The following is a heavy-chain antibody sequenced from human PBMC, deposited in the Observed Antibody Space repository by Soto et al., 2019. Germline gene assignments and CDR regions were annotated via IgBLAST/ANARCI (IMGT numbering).Heavy chain of an antibody. J-gene: IGHJ4*02. CDR2: ISGSGGST. D-gene: IGHD5-12*01. CDR3: EKVQSGYDLWGLLDSFDY. CDR1: GFTFSSYA. Sequence: EVQLLESGGGLVQPGGSLRLSCAASGFTFSSYAMSWVRQAPGKGLEWVSAISGSGGSTYYADSVKGRFTISRDNSKNTLYLQMNSLRAEDTAVYYCEKVQSGYDLWGLLDSFDYWGQGTLVTVSS. V-gene: IGHV3-23*01.